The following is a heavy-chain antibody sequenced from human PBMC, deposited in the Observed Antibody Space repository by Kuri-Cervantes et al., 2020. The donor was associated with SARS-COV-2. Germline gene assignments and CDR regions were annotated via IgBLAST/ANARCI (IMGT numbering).Heavy chain of an antibody. CDR1: GFTFSSYA. J-gene: IGHJ6*03. CDR3: ARVAGEGPIYYYYMDV. Sequence: GESLKISCAASGFTFSSYAMNWVRQAPGKALEWVSSISGSGSCIYFADSVKGRFTISKERGENSLYLHMNRLRGDDTAVYYCARVAGEGPIYYYYMDVWGKGTTVTVSS. V-gene: IGHV3-21*01. CDR2: ISGSGSCI. D-gene: IGHD2-21*01.